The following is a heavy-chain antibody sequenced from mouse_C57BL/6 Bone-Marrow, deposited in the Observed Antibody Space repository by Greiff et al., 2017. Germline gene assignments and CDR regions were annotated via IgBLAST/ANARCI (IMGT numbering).Heavy chain of an antibody. V-gene: IGHV1-69*01. CDR2: IDPSDSYT. CDR3: ARSQLGAFAY. D-gene: IGHD4-1*02. J-gene: IGHJ3*01. Sequence: VQLQQPGAELVMPGASVQLSCKASGYTFTSYWMHWVKQRPGQGLEWIGEIDPSDSYTNYNQKFKGKSTLTVDKSSSTAYMQLSSLTSEDSAVYYCARSQLGAFAYWGQGTLVTVSA. CDR1: GYTFTSYW.